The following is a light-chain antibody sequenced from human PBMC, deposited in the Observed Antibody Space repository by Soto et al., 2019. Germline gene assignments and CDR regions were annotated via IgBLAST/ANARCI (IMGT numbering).Light chain of an antibody. J-gene: IGLJ2*01. CDR1: SSDVGGYNY. V-gene: IGLV2-8*01. CDR3: SSYAGSDNWV. Sequence: QSALTQPASVSGSPGQSITISCTGTSSDVGGYNYVSWYQQHPDKAPKLMIYVVSERPSGVPDRFSGSKSGNTASLTVSGLQAEDEADYYCSSYAGSDNWVFGGGTKLTVL. CDR2: VVS.